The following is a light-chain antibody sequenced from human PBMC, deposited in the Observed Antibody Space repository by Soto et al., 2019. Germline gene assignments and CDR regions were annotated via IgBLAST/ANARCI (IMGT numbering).Light chain of an antibody. CDR2: DTS. Sequence: QTVVTQEPSLTVSPGGTVTLTCGSSTGAVTSGHYPYWVQQKPGQAPRTLIFDTSNKHSWTPARFSGSLLGGKAALTLSGAQPEDEADYYCFLSYSGTHVFGTGTKLTVL. CDR1: TGAVTSGHY. CDR3: FLSYSGTHV. J-gene: IGLJ1*01. V-gene: IGLV7-46*01.